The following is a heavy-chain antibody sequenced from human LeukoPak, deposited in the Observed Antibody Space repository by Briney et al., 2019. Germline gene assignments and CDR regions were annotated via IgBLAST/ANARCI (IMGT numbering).Heavy chain of an antibody. CDR1: GFTVSSNY. J-gene: IGHJ3*02. D-gene: IGHD6-19*01. CDR3: ARHSSGWSRGAFDI. CDR2: ISSSSSYT. V-gene: IGHV3-11*03. Sequence: GALRLSCAASGFTVSSNYMSWIRQAPGKGLEWVSYISSSSSYTNYADSVKGRFTISRDNAKNSLYLQMNSLRAEDTAVYYCARHSSGWSRGAFDIWGQGTMVTVSS.